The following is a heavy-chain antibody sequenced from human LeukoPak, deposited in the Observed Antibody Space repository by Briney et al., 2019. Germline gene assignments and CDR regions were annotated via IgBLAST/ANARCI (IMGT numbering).Heavy chain of an antibody. Sequence: GGSLRLSCAASGFTFSSYGMHWVRQAPGKGLEWVAFIRYDGSNKYYADSVKGRFTISRDNSKNTLYLQMNSPRAEDTAVYYCAKGRKGDYYDSSGQPDYWGQGTLVTVSS. CDR3: AKGRKGDYYDSSGQPDY. CDR1: GFTFSSYG. V-gene: IGHV3-30*02. CDR2: IRYDGSNK. D-gene: IGHD3-22*01. J-gene: IGHJ4*02.